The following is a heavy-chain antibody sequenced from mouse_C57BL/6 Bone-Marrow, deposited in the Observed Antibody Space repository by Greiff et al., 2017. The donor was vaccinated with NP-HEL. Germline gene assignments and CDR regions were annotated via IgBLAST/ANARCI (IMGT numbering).Heavy chain of an antibody. CDR2: ISDGGSYT. V-gene: IGHV5-4*01. J-gene: IGHJ4*01. CDR3: ARYYDGYCGYAMDY. D-gene: IGHD2-3*01. Sequence: EVHLVESGGGLVKPGGSLKLSCAASGFTFSSYAMSWVRQTPEKRLEWVATISDGGSYTYYPDNVKGRFTISRDNAKNNLYLQMSHLKSEDTAMYYCARYYDGYCGYAMDYWGQGTSVTVSS. CDR1: GFTFSSYA.